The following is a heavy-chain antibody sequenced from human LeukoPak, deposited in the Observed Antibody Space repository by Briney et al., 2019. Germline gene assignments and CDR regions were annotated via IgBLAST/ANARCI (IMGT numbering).Heavy chain of an antibody. J-gene: IGHJ6*02. CDR1: GFTFSSSS. CDR2: ISNDGNT. V-gene: IGHV3-66*01. CDR3: ARGQEQFSSPWQWGPRRKNFYYYGMDV. D-gene: IGHD6-19*01. Sequence: GGSLSLSCAASGFTFSSSSMNWVRLGPGKGLEWVSVISNDGNTYYADSVKGRFTISRDNSRNTLSLQMHGLRADDTAVYYCARGQEQFSSPWQWGPRRKNFYYYGMDVWGQGTTVTVSS.